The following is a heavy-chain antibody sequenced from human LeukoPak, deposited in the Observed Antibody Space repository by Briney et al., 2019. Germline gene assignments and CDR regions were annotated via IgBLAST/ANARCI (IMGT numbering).Heavy chain of an antibody. CDR3: ARDRGRYGDCDFDY. D-gene: IGHD4-17*01. V-gene: IGHV3-53*05. CDR2: IYSGGST. Sequence: GGSLRLSCADSGFTVSSNYMSWVRQAPGKGLEWVSVIYSGGSTYYADSVKGRFTISRDNSKNTLYLQMNSLRAEDTAVYYCARDRGRYGDCDFDYWGQGTLVTVSS. J-gene: IGHJ4*02. CDR1: GFTVSSNY.